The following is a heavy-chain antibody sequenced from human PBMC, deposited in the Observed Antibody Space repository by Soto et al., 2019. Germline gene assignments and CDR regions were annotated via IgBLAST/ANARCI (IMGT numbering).Heavy chain of an antibody. Sequence: QVHLVQSGAEVKKPGASVKVSCKASGYTFTSYGITWVRQAPGQGLEGMGWISAHNGNTDYAQKLQGRVIVTRDTSASTAYMELRCRISDDTAVYYCARGRYGDYWGQGALVTVSS. CDR3: ARGRYGDY. J-gene: IGHJ4*02. CDR2: ISAHNGNT. CDR1: GYTFTSYG. D-gene: IGHD1-1*01. V-gene: IGHV1-18*01.